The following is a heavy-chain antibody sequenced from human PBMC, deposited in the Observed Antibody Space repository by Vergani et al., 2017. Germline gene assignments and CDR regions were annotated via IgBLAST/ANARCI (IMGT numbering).Heavy chain of an antibody. D-gene: IGHD2-2*01. CDR3: ARXCSSTSCYARYYYYYMDV. Sequence: QVQLVQSGAEVKKPGSSVKVSCKASGGTFSSYAISWVRQAPGQGLEWMGGIIPIFGTANYAQKFQGRVTITADESTSTAYMELSSLRSEDTAVYYCARXCSSTSCYARYYYYYMDVWGKGTTVTVSS. V-gene: IGHV1-69*01. J-gene: IGHJ6*03. CDR1: GGTFSSYA. CDR2: IIPIFGTA.